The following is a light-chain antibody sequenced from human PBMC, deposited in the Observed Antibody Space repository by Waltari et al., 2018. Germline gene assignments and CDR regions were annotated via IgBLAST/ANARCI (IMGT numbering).Light chain of an antibody. Sequence: IVLTQSPGTRYLSPGERTTLFCRASQSVGRTLAWYQQKPGQAPRLLIYGTSSRSTDIPDRFSGSGSGTDFSLTINRLEPEDFAVYYCQHYVRLPATFGQGTKVEIK. J-gene: IGKJ1*01. CDR1: QSVGRT. V-gene: IGKV3-20*01. CDR2: GTS. CDR3: QHYVRLPAT.